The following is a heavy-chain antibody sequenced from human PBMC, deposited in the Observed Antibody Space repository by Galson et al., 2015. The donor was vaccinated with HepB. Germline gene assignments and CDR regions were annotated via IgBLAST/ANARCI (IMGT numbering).Heavy chain of an antibody. CDR2: IYPGDSDT. J-gene: IGHJ5*02. D-gene: IGHD4-17*01. CDR1: GYSFTSYW. CDR3: ARRFYGDYVFRGSSGGFDP. Sequence: QSGAEVKKPGESLKISCKGSGYSFTSYWIGWVRQMPGKGLEWMGIIYPGDSDTRYSPSFQGQVTISADKSISTAYLQWSSLKASDTAMYYCARRFYGDYVFRGSSGGFDPWGQGTLVTVSS. V-gene: IGHV5-51*01.